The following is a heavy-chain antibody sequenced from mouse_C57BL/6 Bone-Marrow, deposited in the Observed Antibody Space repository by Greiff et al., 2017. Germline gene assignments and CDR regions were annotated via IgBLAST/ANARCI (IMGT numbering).Heavy chain of an antibody. CDR2: ISSGGDYI. CDR1: GFTFSSYA. D-gene: IGHD2-4*01. Sequence: EVKLVESGEGLVKPGGSLKLSCAASGFTFSSYAMSWVRQTPEKRLEWVAYISSGGDYIYYADTVKGRFPISRDNARNTLYLQMSSLKSEDTAMYYCTRWDYDEGYFDYWGQGTTLTVSS. CDR3: TRWDYDEGYFDY. J-gene: IGHJ2*01. V-gene: IGHV5-9-1*02.